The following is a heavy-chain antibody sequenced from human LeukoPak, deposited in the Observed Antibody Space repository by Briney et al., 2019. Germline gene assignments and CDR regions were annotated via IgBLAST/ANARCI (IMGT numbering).Heavy chain of an antibody. D-gene: IGHD1-26*01. CDR3: ASQYRYSGTYLNWFDP. Sequence: PSETLSLTCTVSGGSSSSSNYYWGWIRQPPGKGLEWIGSIYYSGSTYYNPSLKSRVTISVDTSKNQFSLKLSSVTAADTAVYYCASQYRYSGTYLNWFDPWGQGTLVTVSS. J-gene: IGHJ5*02. CDR2: IYYSGST. CDR1: GGSSSSSNYY. V-gene: IGHV4-39*01.